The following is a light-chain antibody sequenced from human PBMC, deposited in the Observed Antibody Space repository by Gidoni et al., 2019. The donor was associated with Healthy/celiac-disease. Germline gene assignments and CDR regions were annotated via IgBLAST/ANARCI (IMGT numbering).Light chain of an antibody. CDR2: AAS. V-gene: IGKV1-39*01. J-gene: IGKJ2*01. Sequence: DIQMTQPPSSLSASVGDRVTITCRASQSISSYLNWYQQKPGKAPKLLLYAASILQSGVPSRFSGSGSGTDFTLTISSLQPEDFATYYCQQSYSTPYTFGQGTKLEIK. CDR1: QSISSY. CDR3: QQSYSTPYT.